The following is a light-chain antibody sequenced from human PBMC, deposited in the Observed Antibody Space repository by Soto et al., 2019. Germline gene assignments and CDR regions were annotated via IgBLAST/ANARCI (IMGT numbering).Light chain of an antibody. V-gene: IGKV1-5*03. Sequence: DTQMTQSPSTLSASVGDRVTITCRASQTISSWLAWYQQKPGKAPKLLIYKASTLKSGVPSRFSGSGSGTEFTLTISSLQPDDFATYYCQHYNSYSEAFGQGTKVDNK. CDR1: QTISSW. CDR3: QHYNSYSEA. J-gene: IGKJ1*01. CDR2: KAS.